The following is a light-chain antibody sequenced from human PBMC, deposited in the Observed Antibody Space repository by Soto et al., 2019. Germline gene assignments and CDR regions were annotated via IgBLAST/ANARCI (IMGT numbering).Light chain of an antibody. J-gene: IGKJ2*01. Sequence: AIRMTQSPSSFSASTGDRVTITCRASQGIGSYLAWFQQKSGTAPQLLIYAASTLQSGIPSRFSGNGSGTDFTLTISCLQSEDFATYYCQQYYNFPFTFGQGTKLEVK. V-gene: IGKV1-8*01. CDR1: QGIGSY. CDR3: QQYYNFPFT. CDR2: AAS.